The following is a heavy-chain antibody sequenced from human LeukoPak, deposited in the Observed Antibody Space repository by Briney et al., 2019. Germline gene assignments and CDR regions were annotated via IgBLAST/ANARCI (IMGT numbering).Heavy chain of an antibody. D-gene: IGHD6-13*01. Sequence: GGSLRLSCAASGFTFSSYWMSWVRQAPGKGLEWVAVIWYDGSNKYYADSVKGRFTISRDNSKNTLYLQMNSLRAEDTAVYYCARAPHYSNNFDYWGQGTLVTVSS. V-gene: IGHV3-33*08. CDR2: IWYDGSNK. J-gene: IGHJ4*02. CDR1: GFTFSSYW. CDR3: ARAPHYSNNFDY.